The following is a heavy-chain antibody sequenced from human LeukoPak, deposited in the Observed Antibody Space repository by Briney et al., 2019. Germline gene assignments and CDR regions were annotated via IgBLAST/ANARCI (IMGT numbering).Heavy chain of an antibody. D-gene: IGHD1-26*01. CDR1: GGSISSYH. J-gene: IGHJ3*02. CDR3: ARSGSYANDAFHI. Sequence: SETLSLTCTVSGGSISSYHWSWIRQPAGKGLEWIGRLYTSGGTNYNPSLKSRVSMSEDTSKSQFSLELNSVTAADTAVYYCARSGSYANDAFHIWGQGTMVTVSS. CDR2: LYTSGGT. V-gene: IGHV4-4*07.